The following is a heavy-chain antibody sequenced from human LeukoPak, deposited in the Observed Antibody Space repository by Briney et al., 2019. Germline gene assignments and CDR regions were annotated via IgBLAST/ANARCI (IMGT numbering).Heavy chain of an antibody. D-gene: IGHD3-9*01. CDR2: IYHSGST. CDR3: ARHGNDILTGYLPYWFDP. Sequence: SETLSLTCTVSGYSISNGYYWGWVRQPPGKGLEWIGSIYHSGSTYYNPSLKSRVTISVDTSKNQFSLKLSSVTAPDTAVYYCARHGNDILTGYLPYWFDPWGQGTLVTVSS. J-gene: IGHJ5*02. CDR1: GYSISNGYY. V-gene: IGHV4-38-2*02.